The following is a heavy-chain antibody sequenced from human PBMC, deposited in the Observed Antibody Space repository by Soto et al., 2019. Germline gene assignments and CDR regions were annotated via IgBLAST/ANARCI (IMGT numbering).Heavy chain of an antibody. CDR2: INDVGSHT. J-gene: IGHJ4*02. V-gene: IGHV3-23*01. CDR1: GFTFSSYA. CDR3: ANEISIGRTYDS. D-gene: IGHD3-3*02. Sequence: GGSLRLSCAASGFTFSSYAISWVRQAPGKGLEWVSAINDVGSHTYYADSVKGRFTISRDNSKSTLFLQMNSLRAEDTAVYYCANEISIGRTYDSWGQGNLVTVSS.